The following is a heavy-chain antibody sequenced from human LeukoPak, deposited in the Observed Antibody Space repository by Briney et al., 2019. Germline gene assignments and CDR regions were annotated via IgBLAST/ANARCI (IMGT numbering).Heavy chain of an antibody. J-gene: IGHJ5*02. CDR3: ARDAHSFTSEWGGILDWFDP. CDR2: INPNSGGT. V-gene: IGHV1-2*02. CDR1: EYTFTGYY. Sequence: GASVKVSCKASEYTFTGYYIHWVRQAPGQGLEWMGWINPNSGGTNYAEKFQDRVTMTRDTSISTAYMELGSLRSDDTAVYFCARDAHSFTSEWGGILDWFDPWGQGTLVTVSS. D-gene: IGHD1-26*01.